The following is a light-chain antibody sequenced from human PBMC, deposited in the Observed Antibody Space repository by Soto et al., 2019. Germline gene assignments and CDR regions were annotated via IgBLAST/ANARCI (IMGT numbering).Light chain of an antibody. CDR3: QQRSNWPTIT. CDR1: QNLRSS. CDR2: GAS. J-gene: IGKJ5*01. V-gene: IGKV3D-15*01. Sequence: VMTQSPAPLSVSPGERATLSCRASQNLRSSLAWYQQKPGQAPRLLIYGASTRANGIPARFSVSGSGTDLTLTLSSLEPEDFAVYYCQQRSNWPTITFGQGTRLEIK.